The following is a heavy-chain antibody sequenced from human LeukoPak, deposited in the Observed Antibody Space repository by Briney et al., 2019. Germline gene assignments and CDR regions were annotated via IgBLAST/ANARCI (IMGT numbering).Heavy chain of an antibody. J-gene: IGHJ4*02. CDR3: ARVTDSSGWYWYFDY. V-gene: IGHV3-33*01. CDR2: IWYDGGNK. D-gene: IGHD6-19*01. Sequence: GGSLRLSCAASGFTFSSYGMHWVRQAPGKGLEWVAVIWYDGGNKYYADSVKGRFTISRDNSKNTLYLQMNSLRAEDTAVYYCARVTDSSGWYWYFDYWGQGTLVTVSS. CDR1: GFTFSSYG.